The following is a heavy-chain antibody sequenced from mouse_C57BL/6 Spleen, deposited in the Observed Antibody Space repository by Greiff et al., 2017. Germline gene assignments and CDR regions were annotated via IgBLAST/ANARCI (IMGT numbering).Heavy chain of an antibody. CDR2: IDPETGGT. Sequence: VQLQESGAELVRPGASVTLSCKASGYTFTDYEMHWVKQTPVHGLEWIGAIDPETGGTAYNQKFKGKALLTADKSSSTAYMELRSLTSEDSAVYYCTRSGYFDYWGQGTTLTVSS. V-gene: IGHV1-15*01. CDR3: TRSGYFDY. CDR1: GYTFTDYE. J-gene: IGHJ2*01. D-gene: IGHD1-3*01.